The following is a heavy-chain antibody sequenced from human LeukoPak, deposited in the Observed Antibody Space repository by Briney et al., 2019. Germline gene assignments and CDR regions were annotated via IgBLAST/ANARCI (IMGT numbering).Heavy chain of an antibody. J-gene: IGHJ3*02. Sequence: PGGSLRLSCAASGFTFSDYYMSWIRQAPGKGLEWVSYISSSGSTIYYADSVKGRFTISRDNAKNSLYLQMNSLRAEDTAVYYCAREPDIAAAGTADAFDIWGQGTMVTVSS. D-gene: IGHD6-13*01. CDR2: ISSSGSTI. V-gene: IGHV3-11*01. CDR3: AREPDIAAAGTADAFDI. CDR1: GFTFSDYY.